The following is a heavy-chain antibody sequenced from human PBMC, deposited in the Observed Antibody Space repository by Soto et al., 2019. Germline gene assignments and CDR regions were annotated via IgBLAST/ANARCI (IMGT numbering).Heavy chain of an antibody. CDR2: ISFSGST. CDR3: ARGLYYDSSGCLFDY. Sequence: PSETLSLTCSVSGGSISSHHWTWIRQPPGKGLEWIGYISFSGSTNYISSLRSRVTMLVDTSKNQFSLKLSSVTAADTVVYYCARGLYYDSSGCLFDYWGQGTLVTVSS. D-gene: IGHD3-22*01. V-gene: IGHV4-59*11. CDR1: GGSISSHH. J-gene: IGHJ4*02.